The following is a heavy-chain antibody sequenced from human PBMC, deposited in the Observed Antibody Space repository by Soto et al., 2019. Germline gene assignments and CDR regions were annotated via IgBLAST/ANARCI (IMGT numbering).Heavy chain of an antibody. CDR3: VRVPRAIEGGHYYYDYIDG. J-gene: IGHJ6*03. Sequence: DVRLVESGGGLVQTGKSLRLSCEVSEMTFSLFSMSWVRRAPGKRLEWVAPIKDDGTEKSYVESVKGRFTISRDNDKNSVYLEMNDLRVDDASVYYWVRVPRAIEGGHYYYDYIDGWGKGTTGTVSS. V-gene: IGHV3-7*01. CDR1: EMTFSLFS. D-gene: IGHD2-2*01. CDR2: IKDDGTEK.